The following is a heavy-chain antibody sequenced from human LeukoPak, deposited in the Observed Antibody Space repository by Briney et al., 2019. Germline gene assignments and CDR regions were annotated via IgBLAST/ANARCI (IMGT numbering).Heavy chain of an antibody. CDR3: ASQLNSVVAAFEYFQH. CDR1: GGTFSSYA. J-gene: IGHJ1*01. D-gene: IGHD2-15*01. Sequence: SVKVSCKASGGTFSSYAISWVRQAPGQGLEWMGGIIPIFGTANYAQKFLGRVTITADESTSTAYMELSSLRSEDTAVYYCASQLNSVVAAFEYFQHWGQGTLVTVSS. V-gene: IGHV1-69*01. CDR2: IIPIFGTA.